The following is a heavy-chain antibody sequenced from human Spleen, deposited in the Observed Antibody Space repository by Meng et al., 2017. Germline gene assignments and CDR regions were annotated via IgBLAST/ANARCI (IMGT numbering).Heavy chain of an antibody. D-gene: IGHD6-25*01. CDR1: GYNFPDYY. CDR3: ARDEDISAAGKLFGDY. V-gene: IGHV1-2*06. Sequence: VKVSCKPSGYNFPDYYIHWVRRAPGQGLEWMGRINPKSGDTHYAQKFQARVTMTGDTSISTAYMELSGLRSDDTAMYYCARDEDISAAGKLFGDYWGQGTLVTVSS. CDR2: INPKSGDT. J-gene: IGHJ4*02.